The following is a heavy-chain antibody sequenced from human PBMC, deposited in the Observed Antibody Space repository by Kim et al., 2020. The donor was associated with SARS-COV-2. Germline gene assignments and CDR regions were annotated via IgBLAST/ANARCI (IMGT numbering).Heavy chain of an antibody. D-gene: IGHD6-19*01. Sequence: GGSLRLSCAASGFTFSSYSMNWVRQAPGKGLEWVSSISSSSSYIYYADSVKGRFTISRDNAKNSLYLQMNSLRAEDTAVYYCARAPNKGVSSGLDWFDPWGQGTLVTVSS. CDR3: ARAPNKGVSSGLDWFDP. CDR1: GFTFSSYS. V-gene: IGHV3-21*01. CDR2: ISSSSSYI. J-gene: IGHJ5*02.